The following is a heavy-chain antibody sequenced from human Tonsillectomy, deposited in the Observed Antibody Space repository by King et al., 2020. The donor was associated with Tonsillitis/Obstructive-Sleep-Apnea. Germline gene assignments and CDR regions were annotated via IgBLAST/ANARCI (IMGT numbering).Heavy chain of an antibody. D-gene: IGHD2-2*01. CDR2: IGTAGDT. V-gene: IGHV3-13*04. Sequence: DVQLVESGGGLVQPGGSLRLSCAASGFTLSNYDMHWVRQAKGKGLEWVSAIGTAGDTYYPGSVKGRFTISRDNAKNSLYLQMNSLRVGDTAVYYCARGYCSSATCYGGENFDYWGQGTLVTVSS. CDR1: GFTLSNYD. CDR3: ARGYCSSATCYGGENFDY. J-gene: IGHJ4*02.